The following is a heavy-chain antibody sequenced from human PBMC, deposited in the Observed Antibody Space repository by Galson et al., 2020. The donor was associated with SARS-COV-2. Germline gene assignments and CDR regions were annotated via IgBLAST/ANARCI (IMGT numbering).Heavy chain of an antibody. J-gene: IGHJ4*02. CDR3: ARDPLSDYGGKSHFDY. V-gene: IGHV4-38-2*02. D-gene: IGHD4-17*01. Sequence: SETLSLTCAVSGYSISSGYYWGWIRQPPGKGLEWIGSIYHRGSTYYNPSLKSRVTISVDTSKNQFSLKLTSLTAADTAVYYCARDPLSDYGGKSHFDYWGQGALVTVSS. CDR2: IYHRGST. CDR1: GYSISSGYY.